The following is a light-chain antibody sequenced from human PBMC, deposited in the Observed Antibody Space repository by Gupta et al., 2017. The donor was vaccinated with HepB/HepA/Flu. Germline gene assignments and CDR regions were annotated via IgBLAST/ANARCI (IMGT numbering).Light chain of an antibody. CDR2: KAS. CDR3: QQYNNYYT. Sequence: DIQMTQSPSTLSASVGDRITITCRASQSISSWLAWYQQKPGKAPKLLIYKASILQSGVPSRFSGSGSETEFTLTINSLQPDDFGTYYCQQYNNYYTFGQGTKLEIK. J-gene: IGKJ2*01. CDR1: QSISSW. V-gene: IGKV1-5*03.